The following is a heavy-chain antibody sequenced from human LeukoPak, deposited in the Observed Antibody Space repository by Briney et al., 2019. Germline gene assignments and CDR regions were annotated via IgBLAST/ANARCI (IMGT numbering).Heavy chain of an antibody. CDR1: GFTFSSYA. Sequence: GGSLRLSCPASGFTFSSYAMSWVRQAPGKGLEWVSAISGSGGSTYYADSVKGRFTISRDNSKNTLYLQMNSLRAEDTAVYYCAKDGQQQLVPKWFDPWGQGTLVTVSS. V-gene: IGHV3-23*01. CDR2: ISGSGGST. J-gene: IGHJ5*02. D-gene: IGHD6-13*01. CDR3: AKDGQQQLVPKWFDP.